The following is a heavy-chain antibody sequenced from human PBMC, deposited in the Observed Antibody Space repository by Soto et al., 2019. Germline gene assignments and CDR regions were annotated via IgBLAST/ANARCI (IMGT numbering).Heavy chain of an antibody. V-gene: IGHV3-74*01. CDR3: VRDYMVRGRDSNWFDP. CDR1: GFTFSSSW. CDR2: INSDGSST. D-gene: IGHD3-10*01. J-gene: IGHJ5*02. Sequence: PGGSLRLSCAASGFTFSSSWMHWVRQAPGKGLVWVSRINSDGSSTRYVDSVKGRFTISRDNAKNTLYLQMNSLRAEDTAVYYCVRDYMVRGRDSNWFDPWGQGTLVTVSS.